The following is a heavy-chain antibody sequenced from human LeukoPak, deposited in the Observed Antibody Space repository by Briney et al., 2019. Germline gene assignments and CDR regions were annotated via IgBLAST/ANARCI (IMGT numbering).Heavy chain of an antibody. V-gene: IGHV1-18*01. CDR2: ISACNGNT. D-gene: IGHD3-22*01. Sequence: ASVKVSCKASGYTFTSYGISWVRQAPGQGLEWMGWISACNGNTNYAQKLQGRVTMTTDTSTSTAYMELRSLRSDDTAVYYCARANYYDSSGYYYHYYYYGMDVWGQGTTVTVSS. CDR1: GYTFTSYG. J-gene: IGHJ6*02. CDR3: ARANYYDSSGYYYHYYYYGMDV.